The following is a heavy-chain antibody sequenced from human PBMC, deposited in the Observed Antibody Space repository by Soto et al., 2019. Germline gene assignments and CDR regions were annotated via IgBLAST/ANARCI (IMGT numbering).Heavy chain of an antibody. V-gene: IGHV4-61*01. D-gene: IGHD4-4*01. CDR2: IYYSGST. J-gene: IGHJ4*02. CDR3: ARGSRKKDDYSNYVGFDY. CDR1: GGSVSSGSYY. Sequence: SETLSLTCTVSGGSVSSGSYYWSWIRQPPGKGLEWIGYIYYSGSTNYNPSLKSRVTISVDTSKNQFSLKLSSVTAADTAVYYCARGSRKKDDYSNYVGFDYWGQGTLVTVSS.